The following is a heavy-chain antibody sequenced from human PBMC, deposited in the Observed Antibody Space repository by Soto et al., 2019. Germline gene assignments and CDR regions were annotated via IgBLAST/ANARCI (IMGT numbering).Heavy chain of an antibody. CDR3: AKDRDYGDSPYETGGWYFDL. V-gene: IGHV3-23*01. CDR1: GFTFSSYA. Sequence: GGSLRLSCAASGFTFSSYAMSWVRQAPGKGLEWVSAISGSGGSTYYADSVKGRFTISRDNSKNTLYLQMNSLRAEDTAVYYCAKDRDYGDSPYETGGWYFDLWGRGTLVTVSS. D-gene: IGHD4-17*01. J-gene: IGHJ2*01. CDR2: ISGSGGST.